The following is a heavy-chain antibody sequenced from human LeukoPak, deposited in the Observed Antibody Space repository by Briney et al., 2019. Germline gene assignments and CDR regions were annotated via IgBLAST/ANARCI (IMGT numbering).Heavy chain of an antibody. V-gene: IGHV4-34*01. D-gene: IGHD5-24*01. J-gene: IGHJ4*02. Sequence: PSETLSLTCTVSGGSISSYYWSWIRQPPGKGLEWIGEINHSGSTNYNPSLKSRVTISVDKSKNQFSLRLTSVTAADTAVYFCARGGDGYPVDYWGQGTLVTVSS. CDR1: GGSISSYY. CDR3: ARGGDGYPVDY. CDR2: INHSGST.